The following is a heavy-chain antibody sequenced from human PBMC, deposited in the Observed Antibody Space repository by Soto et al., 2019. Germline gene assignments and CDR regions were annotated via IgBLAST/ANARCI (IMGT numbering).Heavy chain of an antibody. CDR1: GFTFSSYA. D-gene: IGHD2-2*03. J-gene: IGHJ6*02. Sequence: EVPLVESGGGLVQPGGSLRLSCVASGFTFSSYAMSWVRQAPGKGLEWVSTISASGGSTYHADSVKGRFTISRDNSKNTLYLRMNSLSDEDTVGYYCAMDMRGSGHSYISGMEVWGQGTTVTVSS. CDR2: ISASGGST. CDR3: AMDMRGSGHSYISGMEV. V-gene: IGHV3-23*04.